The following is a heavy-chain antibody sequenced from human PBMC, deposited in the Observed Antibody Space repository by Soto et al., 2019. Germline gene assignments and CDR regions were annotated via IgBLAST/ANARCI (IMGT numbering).Heavy chain of an antibody. CDR2: IIPIFGTA. D-gene: IGHD4-17*01. CDR3: ASSSWRHDGDQTIQWFDP. Sequence: QVQLVQSGAEVKKPGSSVKVSCKASGGTFSSYAISWVRQAPGQGLEWMGGIIPIFGTANYAQKFQGRVTITADESTSTAYMELSSLRSEDTAVYYCASSSWRHDGDQTIQWFDPWGQGTLVTVSS. J-gene: IGHJ5*02. V-gene: IGHV1-69*01. CDR1: GGTFSSYA.